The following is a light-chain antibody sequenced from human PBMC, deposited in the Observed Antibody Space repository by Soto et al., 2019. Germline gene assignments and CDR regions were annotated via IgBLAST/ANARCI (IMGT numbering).Light chain of an antibody. J-gene: IGLJ2*01. Sequence: QSALTQPPSASGTPGQRVTISCSGSTSNIGLNTVNWYQQLPGTAPKLLTYSDNQRPAGVPDRFSGSRSGTSASLAISGLQSEDEADYYCAAWDGSLNGPVFGGGTKLTVL. V-gene: IGLV1-44*01. CDR3: AAWDGSLNGPV. CDR1: TSNIGLNT. CDR2: SDN.